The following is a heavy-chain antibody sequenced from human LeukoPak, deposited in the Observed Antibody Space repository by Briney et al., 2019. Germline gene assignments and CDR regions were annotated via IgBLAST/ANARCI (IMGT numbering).Heavy chain of an antibody. J-gene: IGHJ2*01. V-gene: IGHV1-2*04. CDR3: AREPNWGAWYFDL. D-gene: IGHD7-27*01. CDR2: INPNSGGA. CDR1: GYTFTGYY. Sequence: ASVKVSCKASGYTFTGYYMHWVRQAPGQGLEWMGWINPNSGGANYAQKFQGWVTMTRDTPISTAYMELSRLRSDDTAVYYCAREPNWGAWYFDLWGRGTLVTVSS.